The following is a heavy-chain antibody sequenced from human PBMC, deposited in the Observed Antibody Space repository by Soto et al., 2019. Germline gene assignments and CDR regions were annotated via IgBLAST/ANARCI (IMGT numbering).Heavy chain of an antibody. CDR2: MYHSGST. V-gene: IGHV4-30-2*01. CDR3: ARRIAVAGSLRKQSLIHY. D-gene: IGHD6-19*01. CDR1: AGSISRGGYS. Sequence: SETLSVTCAVSAGSISRGGYSWSWIRQPPGKGLEWIGYMYHSGSTYYNPSLKSRVTISIDRSKNQFSLKLSSVTAADTAVYYCARRIAVAGSLRKQSLIHYWGQGTLVTVS. J-gene: IGHJ4*02.